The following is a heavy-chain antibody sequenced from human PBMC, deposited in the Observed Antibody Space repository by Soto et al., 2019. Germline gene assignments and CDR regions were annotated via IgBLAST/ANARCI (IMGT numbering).Heavy chain of an antibody. V-gene: IGHV4-34*01. CDR2: INHSGST. D-gene: IGHD3-10*01. CDR3: ARGNQYYYGSGSYYNNWFDP. J-gene: IGHJ5*02. Sequence: SETLSLTCAVYGGSFSGYYWSWIRQPPGKGLEWIGEINHSGSTNYNPSLKSRVTISVDTSKNQFSLRLSSVTAADTAVYYCARGNQYYYGSGSYYNNWFDPWGQGTLVTVSS. CDR1: GGSFSGYY.